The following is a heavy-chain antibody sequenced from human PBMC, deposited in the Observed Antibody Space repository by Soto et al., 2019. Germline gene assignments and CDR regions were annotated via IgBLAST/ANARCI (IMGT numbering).Heavy chain of an antibody. CDR3: ARQCRGVTYHWFAP. V-gene: IGHV4-39*01. CDR2: IFYSGST. D-gene: IGHD2-15*01. CDR1: SGSISSTIYS. Sequence: SETLSLTCTVSSGSISSTIYSWDWIRQPPGKGLEWIGSIFYSGSTYYNPSLKSRVTISVDTSKNQFSLTLTSVTAADTAVYYCARQCRGVTYHWFAPWGQGTLVTVSS. J-gene: IGHJ5*02.